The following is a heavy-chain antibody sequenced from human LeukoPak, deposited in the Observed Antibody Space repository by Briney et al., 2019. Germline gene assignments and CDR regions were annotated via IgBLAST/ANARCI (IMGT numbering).Heavy chain of an antibody. V-gene: IGHV3-53*05. Sequence: GGSLRLSCAASGFTVSSNYMSWVRQAPGKGLEWVSVIYSGGSTYYADSVKGRFTISRDNSKNTLYLQMNSLRPEDTAVYYCARSPRRYDILTGYDSSNWFDPWGQGTLVTVSS. CDR1: GFTVSSNY. J-gene: IGHJ5*02. CDR3: ARSPRRYDILTGYDSSNWFDP. D-gene: IGHD3-9*01. CDR2: IYSGGST.